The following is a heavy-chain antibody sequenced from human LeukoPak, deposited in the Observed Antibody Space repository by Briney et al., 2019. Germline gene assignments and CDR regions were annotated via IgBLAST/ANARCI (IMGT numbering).Heavy chain of an antibody. V-gene: IGHV1-2*04. CDR3: ARDQSGLVRGVMNY. Sequence: GASVKVSCKASGYTFTSYAMHWVRQAPGQRLEWMGWINPNSGGTNYAQKFQGWVTMTRDTSISTAYMELSRLRSDDTAVYYCARDQSGLVRGVMNYWGQGTLVTVSS. CDR1: GYTFTSYA. J-gene: IGHJ4*02. D-gene: IGHD3-10*01. CDR2: INPNSGGT.